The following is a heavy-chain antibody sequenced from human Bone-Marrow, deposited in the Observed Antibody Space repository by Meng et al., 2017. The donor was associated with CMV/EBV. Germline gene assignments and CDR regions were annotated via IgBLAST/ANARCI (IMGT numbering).Heavy chain of an antibody. CDR2: IYSGGDS. J-gene: IGHJ4*02. D-gene: IGHD2-15*01. CDR1: GFSVSNNY. Sequence: GKSLKISCAPSGFSVSNNYMGWVRQAPGKGLEWVSDIYSGGDSYYADSVEGRFTISRDNSNNTLYLQMSRLRPDDTAVYYCARGYWRNGYPNWGQGTLVTVSS. CDR3: ARGYWRNGYPN. V-gene: IGHV3-66*02.